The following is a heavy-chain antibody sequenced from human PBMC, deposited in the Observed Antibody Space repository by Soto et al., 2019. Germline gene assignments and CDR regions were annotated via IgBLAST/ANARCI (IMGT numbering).Heavy chain of an antibody. CDR3: ARESVLMVYATSDAFDI. CDR1: GFTVSSNY. D-gene: IGHD2-8*01. Sequence: GGSLRLSCAASGFTVSSNYMSWVRQAPGKGLEWVSVIYSGGSTYYADSVKGRFTISRDNSKNTLYLQMNSLRAEDTAVYYCARESVLMVYATSDAFDIWGQGTMVTVSS. V-gene: IGHV3-66*01. J-gene: IGHJ3*02. CDR2: IYSGGST.